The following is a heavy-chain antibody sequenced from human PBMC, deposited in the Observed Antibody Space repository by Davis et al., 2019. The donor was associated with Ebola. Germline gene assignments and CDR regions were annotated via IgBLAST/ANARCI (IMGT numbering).Heavy chain of an antibody. J-gene: IGHJ6*04. CDR1: GFTFSGSA. V-gene: IGHV3-73*01. D-gene: IGHD4-17*01. CDR3: NALRLHLEDYGMDV. CDR2: IRSRPNNYAT. Sequence: GESLKISCAASGFTFSGSAMHWVRQSPGKGLEWVGRIRSRPNNYATAYAASVTGRFTISRDDSKNTVYLQMNRLQTEDTAVYYCNALRLHLEDYGMDVWGTGTTVTVSS.